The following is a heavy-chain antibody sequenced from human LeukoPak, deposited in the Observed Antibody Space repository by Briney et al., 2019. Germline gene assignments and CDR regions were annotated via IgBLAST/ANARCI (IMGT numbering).Heavy chain of an antibody. CDR2: IYYSGST. J-gene: IGHJ6*02. V-gene: IGHV4-59*01. Sequence: SETLSLTCTVSGVSISSYYWSWIRQPPGKGLEWIGYIYYSGSTNYNPSLKSRATISVDTSKNQFSLKLSSVTAADTAVYYCARVVVPAAMGGMDVWGQGTTVTVSS. CDR1: GVSISSYY. D-gene: IGHD2-2*01. CDR3: ARVVVPAAMGGMDV.